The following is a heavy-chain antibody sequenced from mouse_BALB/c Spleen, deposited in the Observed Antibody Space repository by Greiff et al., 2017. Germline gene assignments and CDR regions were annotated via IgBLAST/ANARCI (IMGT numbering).Heavy chain of an antibody. CDR3: ARHEGSTMITTGDWFAY. Sequence: VQLQESGAGLVKPGASVKLSCKASGYTFTEYIIHWVKQRSGQGLEWIGWFYPGSGSIKYNEKFKDKATLTADKSSSTVYMELSRLTSEDSAVYFCARHEGSTMITTGDWFAYWGQGTLVTVSA. D-gene: IGHD2-4*01. CDR1: GYTFTEYI. CDR2: FYPGSGSI. V-gene: IGHV1-62-2*01. J-gene: IGHJ3*01.